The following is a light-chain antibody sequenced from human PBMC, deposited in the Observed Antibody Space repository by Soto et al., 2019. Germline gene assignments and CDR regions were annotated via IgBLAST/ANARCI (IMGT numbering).Light chain of an antibody. Sequence: DIQMTQSPSTLSASVGDRVTITCRASQSINNWLAWYQQKPGKAPKLLIYKASNLDIGVPSRFIGSGSGTEFTLTISSLQLDDFATYYCQQYDTYWTFGQGTKVEIK. V-gene: IGKV1-5*03. CDR1: QSINNW. J-gene: IGKJ1*01. CDR2: KAS. CDR3: QQYDTYWT.